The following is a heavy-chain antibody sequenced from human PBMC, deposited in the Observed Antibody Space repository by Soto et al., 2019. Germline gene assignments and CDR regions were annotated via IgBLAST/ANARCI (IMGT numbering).Heavy chain of an antibody. D-gene: IGHD2-2*01. V-gene: IGHV4-34*01. CDR2: INHSGST. CDR3: ARGKGYCSSTSCPDPSNPVYRFDP. Sequence: SETLSLTCAVYGGSFSGYYWSWIRQPPGKGLEWIGEINHSGSTNYNPSLKSRVTISVDTSKNQFSLKLSSVTAADTAVYYCARGKGYCSSTSCPDPSNPVYRFDPWGQGTLVTVSS. J-gene: IGHJ5*02. CDR1: GGSFSGYY.